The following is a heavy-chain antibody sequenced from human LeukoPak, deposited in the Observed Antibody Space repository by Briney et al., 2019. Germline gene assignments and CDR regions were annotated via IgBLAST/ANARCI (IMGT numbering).Heavy chain of an antibody. V-gene: IGHV4-38-2*02. D-gene: IGHD2-2*01. Sequence: SETLSLTCTVSGYSISSGYYWGWIRQPPGKGLEWIGSIYHSGSTYYNPSLKSRVTISVDTSKNQFSLKLSSVTAADTAVYYCATVDIVVVPAAMGYFDYWGQGTLVTVSS. CDR3: ATVDIVVVPAAMGYFDY. J-gene: IGHJ4*02. CDR1: GYSISSGYY. CDR2: IYHSGST.